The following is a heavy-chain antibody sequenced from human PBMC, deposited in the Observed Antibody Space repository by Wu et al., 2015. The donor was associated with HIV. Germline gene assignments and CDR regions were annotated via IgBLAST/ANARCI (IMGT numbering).Heavy chain of an antibody. V-gene: IGHV1-18*01. D-gene: IGHD5-12*01. CDR1: GYSFVRYS. CDR3: VRKNGYSGYYPFDL. CDR2: IGVSNGNT. Sequence: QVQLVQSGGEVKKPGASVEVSCKASGYSFVRYSLNWVRQAPGQGLEWMGWIGVSNGNTIYAQKFQGRVIMTTDKPTSTVYMELKSLTSDDTAIYYCVRKNGYSGYYPFDLWGQGTLVTVSS. J-gene: IGHJ4*02.